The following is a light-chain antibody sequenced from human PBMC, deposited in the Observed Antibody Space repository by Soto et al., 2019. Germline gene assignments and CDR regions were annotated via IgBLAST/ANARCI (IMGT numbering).Light chain of an antibody. Sequence: DIQMALSPTTLSASVGDGVTMTCRASQTISSLLAWYQQRPGTAPKLLIYEVSSLQGGVPSRFSGSGSGTEFTLTISSLEPEDFATYYCQQCSSYPITFGQGTRLEI. CDR2: EVS. V-gene: IGKV1-5*01. J-gene: IGKJ5*01. CDR1: QTISSL. CDR3: QQCSSYPIT.